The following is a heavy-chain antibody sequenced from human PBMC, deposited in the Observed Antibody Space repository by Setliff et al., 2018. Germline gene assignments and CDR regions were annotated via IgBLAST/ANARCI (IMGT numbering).Heavy chain of an antibody. CDR3: ARQDCGAALLGYFDL. D-gene: IGHD2-21*01. V-gene: IGHV4-38-2*01. J-gene: IGHJ2*01. CDR2: IYHSGST. CDR1: GYFISSGYF. Sequence: SETLSLTCAVSGYFISSGYFWGWIRQPPGKGLEWIGSIYHSGSTYYNPSLKSRLTISVDTSKNQFSLKLSSVTAADTAVYYCARQDCGAALLGYFDLWGRGTLVTVSS.